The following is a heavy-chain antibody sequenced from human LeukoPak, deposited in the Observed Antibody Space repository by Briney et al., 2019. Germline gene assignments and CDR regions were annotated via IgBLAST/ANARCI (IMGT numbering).Heavy chain of an antibody. Sequence: PGGSLRLSCAASGFTFSSYAMHWVRQAPGKGLEWVANIKQIGSEKHYVDSVKGRFTISRDNAKNSLDLQMNSLKAEDTAVYYCARRRWGVTKNSDAFDIWGQGTMVTVSS. V-gene: IGHV3-7*01. CDR3: ARRRWGVTKNSDAFDI. CDR1: GFTFSSYA. CDR2: IKQIGSEK. J-gene: IGHJ3*02. D-gene: IGHD4-17*01.